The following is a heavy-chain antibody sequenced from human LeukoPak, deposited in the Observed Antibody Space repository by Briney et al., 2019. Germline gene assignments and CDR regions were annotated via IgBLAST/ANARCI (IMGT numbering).Heavy chain of an antibody. J-gene: IGHJ4*02. D-gene: IGHD4-17*01. CDR1: GFTFSSYW. CDR2: INHSGST. Sequence: GSLRLSCAASGFTFSSYWMSWIRQPPGKGLEWIGEINHSGSTNYNPSLKSRVTISVDTSKNQFSLKLSSVTAADTAVYYCASQGHYGEDYWGQGTLVTVSS. CDR3: ASQGHYGEDY. V-gene: IGHV4-34*01.